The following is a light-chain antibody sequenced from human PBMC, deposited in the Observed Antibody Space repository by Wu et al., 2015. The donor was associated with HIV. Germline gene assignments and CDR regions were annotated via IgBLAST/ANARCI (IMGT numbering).Light chain of an antibody. CDR2: GVS. V-gene: IGKV1-33*01. CDR3: QQYDNLPLT. J-gene: IGKJ4*01. CDR1: QDLNRY. Sequence: IQLTQSPSSLPASVGDRVTITCWASQDLNRYLAWYQEKPGTAPKLLIYGVSTLGSGVPSRFSGSGSGTDFTFTISSLQPEDIATYYCQQYDNLPLTFGGGTKVEIK.